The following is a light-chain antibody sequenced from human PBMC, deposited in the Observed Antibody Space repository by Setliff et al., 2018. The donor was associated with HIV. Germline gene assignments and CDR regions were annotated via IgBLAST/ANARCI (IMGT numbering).Light chain of an antibody. V-gene: IGLV2-14*03. CDR3: SSYTTSSTPYV. Sequence: QSALAQPASVSGSPGQSITISCIGTSSDVGGYNYVSWYQHHPGKAPKLMIYDVSARPSGVSNRFSGSKSGNAASLTISGLQAEDEAVYYCSSYTTSSTPYVFGTGTKVPS. CDR2: DVS. CDR1: SSDVGGYNY. J-gene: IGLJ1*01.